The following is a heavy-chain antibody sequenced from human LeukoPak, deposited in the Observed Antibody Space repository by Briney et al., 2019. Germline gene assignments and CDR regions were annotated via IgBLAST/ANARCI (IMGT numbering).Heavy chain of an antibody. V-gene: IGHV3-21*01. CDR3: ARRAPSHDFDD. J-gene: IGHJ4*02. CDR1: GFTFSSYS. CDR2: ISGSSSYI. Sequence: GGSLRLSCAASGFTFSSYSMNWVRQAPGKGLEWVSSISGSSSYIYYADSVKGRFTISRDNAKNSLYVQMNSLRVEDTALYYCARRAPSHDFDDWGQGTLVTVSS.